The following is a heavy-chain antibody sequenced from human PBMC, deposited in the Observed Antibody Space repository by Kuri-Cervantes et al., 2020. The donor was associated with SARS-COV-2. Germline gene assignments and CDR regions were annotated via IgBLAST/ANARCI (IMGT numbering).Heavy chain of an antibody. Sequence: SVKVSCKASGGTFSSYAIGWVRQAPGQGLEWMGGIIPIFGTANYAQKFQGRVTITADKSTSTAYMELSSLRSEDTAVYYCARWEEADYYGMDVWGQGTTVTVSS. D-gene: IGHD1-26*01. J-gene: IGHJ6*02. CDR2: IIPIFGTA. CDR1: GGTFSSYA. CDR3: ARWEEADYYGMDV. V-gene: IGHV1-69*06.